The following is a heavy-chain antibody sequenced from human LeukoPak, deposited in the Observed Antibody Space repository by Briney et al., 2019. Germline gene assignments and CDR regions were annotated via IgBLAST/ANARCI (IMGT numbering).Heavy chain of an antibody. J-gene: IGHJ6*02. Sequence: ASVKVSCKASGYTFTGYYIHWVRQAPGQGPEWMGWINPNSGGTKFAQNFRVRVTLTRDMSISTAYMELTSLRSDDSAVYYCAREPVTNYMDVWGQGTTVTVSS. D-gene: IGHD4-11*01. CDR3: AREPVTNYMDV. CDR2: INPNSGGT. V-gene: IGHV1-2*02. CDR1: GYTFTGYY.